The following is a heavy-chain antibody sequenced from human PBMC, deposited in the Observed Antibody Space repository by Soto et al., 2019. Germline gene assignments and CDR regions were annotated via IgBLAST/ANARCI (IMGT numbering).Heavy chain of an antibody. CDR3: ARAFRSNYYAF. CDR2: IYPDDSDT. J-gene: IGHJ4*02. CDR1: GFTFTTYW. D-gene: IGHD3-3*01. V-gene: IGHV5-51*01. Sequence: PGESLKISCTGSGFTFTTYWIGWVRQVPGKGLEWMGVIYPDDSDTRYSPSFQGRVTISADKSNSTAYLQWSSLEASDTAVYYCARAFRSNYYAFWGQGAMVTVSS.